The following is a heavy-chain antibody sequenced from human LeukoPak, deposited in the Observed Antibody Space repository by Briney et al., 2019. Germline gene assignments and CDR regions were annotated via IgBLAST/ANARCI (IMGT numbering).Heavy chain of an antibody. D-gene: IGHD6-6*01. V-gene: IGHV3-21*01. CDR3: ARIAARLPWFDP. CDR1: GFTFSSYS. CDR2: ISSSSSYI. Sequence: PGGSLRLSCAASGFTFSSYSMNWVRQAPGKGLEWVSSISSSSSYIYYADSVKGRFTISRDNAKNSLYLQMNSLRAEDTAVYYCARIAARLPWFDPWGQGTLVTVSS. J-gene: IGHJ5*02.